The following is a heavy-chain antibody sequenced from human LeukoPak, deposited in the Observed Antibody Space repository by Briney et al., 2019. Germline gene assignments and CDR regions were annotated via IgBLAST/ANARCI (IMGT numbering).Heavy chain of an antibody. Sequence: PGGSLRLSCAASGFTLSSYSMNWVRQAPGKGLEWVSSISSSSSYIYYADSVKGRFTISRDNAKNSLYLQMNSLRAEDTAVYYCARDPFSTVVTADYWGQGTLVTVSS. V-gene: IGHV3-21*01. CDR1: GFTLSSYS. CDR3: ARDPFSTVVTADY. J-gene: IGHJ4*02. D-gene: IGHD4-23*01. CDR2: ISSSSSYI.